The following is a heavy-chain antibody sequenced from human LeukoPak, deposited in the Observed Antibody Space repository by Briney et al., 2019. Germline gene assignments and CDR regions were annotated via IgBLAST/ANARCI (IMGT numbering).Heavy chain of an antibody. D-gene: IGHD3-22*01. CDR3: AREHYYDSSPFDY. CDR1: GFTFSNAW. Sequence: GGSLRLSCAASGFTFSNAWMNWVRQAPGKGLEWVSSISRSSSYIYYADSVKGRFTISRDNAKNSLYLQMNSLRAEDTAVYYCAREHYYDSSPFDYWGQGTLVTVSS. V-gene: IGHV3-21*01. J-gene: IGHJ4*02. CDR2: ISRSSSYI.